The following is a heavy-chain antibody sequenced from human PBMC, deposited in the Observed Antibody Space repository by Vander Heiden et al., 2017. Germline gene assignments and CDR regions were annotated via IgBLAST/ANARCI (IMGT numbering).Heavy chain of an antibody. CDR3: AKGLGYCSSTSCYREMDYDYGMDV. V-gene: IGHV3-23*01. CDR1: GFTFSSYA. J-gene: IGHJ6*02. Sequence: EVQLLESGGGLVQPGGSLRLSCAASGFTFSSYAMRWGRQAPGKGWEWVAAIGGSGGSIYYADSVKGRFHSARDNSKNTLYLQMNRLRAEDTAVDYWAKGLGYCSSTSCYREMDYDYGMDVWGQGTTVTVSS. D-gene: IGHD2-2*02. CDR2: IGGSGGSI.